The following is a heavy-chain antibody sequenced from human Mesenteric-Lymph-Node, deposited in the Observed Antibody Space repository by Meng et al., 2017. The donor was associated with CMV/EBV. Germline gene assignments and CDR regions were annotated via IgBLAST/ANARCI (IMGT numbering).Heavy chain of an antibody. D-gene: IGHD2-2*01. CDR1: GFTFSNYW. CDR2: IKQDGSEE. V-gene: IGHV3-7*01. CDR3: ARDQFQLPTTYYFDC. J-gene: IGHJ4*02. Sequence: GESLKISCAASGFTFSNYWMSWVRQAPGKGLEWVANIKQDGSEEYYVDSVRGRFTISRDNAKNSLYLVMSSLRAEDTAVYYCARDQFQLPTTYYFDCWGQGTLVTVSS.